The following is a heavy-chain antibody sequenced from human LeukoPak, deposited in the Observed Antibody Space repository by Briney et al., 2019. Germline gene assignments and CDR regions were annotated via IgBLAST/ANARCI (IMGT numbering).Heavy chain of an antibody. Sequence: PSETLSLTCSVFNASISRYFWSWVRQPPGKGLEWIGYIYYTGSSNFNPSLRSRVTMSVDTSKNQFSLKLRSVTAADTALYYCAGGPGISTSGYWGQGALVTASS. CDR1: NASISRYF. J-gene: IGHJ4*02. V-gene: IGHV4-59*01. CDR2: IYYTGSS. CDR3: AGGPGISTSGY. D-gene: IGHD2-15*01.